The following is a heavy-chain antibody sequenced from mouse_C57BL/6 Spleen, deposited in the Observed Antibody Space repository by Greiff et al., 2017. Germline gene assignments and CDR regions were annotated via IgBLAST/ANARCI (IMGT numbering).Heavy chain of an antibody. D-gene: IGHD2-5*01. Sequence: QVQLKQSGPELVKPGASVKISCKASGYAFSSSWMNWVKQRPGKGLEWIGRIYPGDGDTNYNGKFKGKATLTADKSSSTAYMQLSSLTSEDSSVYFCARDQPSYYSNYGGMDYWGQGTSVTVSS. V-gene: IGHV1-82*01. J-gene: IGHJ4*01. CDR3: ARDQPSYYSNYGGMDY. CDR2: IYPGDGDT. CDR1: GYAFSSSW.